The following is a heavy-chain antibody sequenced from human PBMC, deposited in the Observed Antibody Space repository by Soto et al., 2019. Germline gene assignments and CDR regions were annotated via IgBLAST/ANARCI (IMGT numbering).Heavy chain of an antibody. J-gene: IGHJ6*02. Sequence: PSETLSLTCAVSGGSISSGGYCWSWIRQPPGKGLEWIGYIYHSGSTYYNPSLKSRVTISVDRSKNQFSLKLSSVTAADTAVYYCARSSVRGFGELFRPPYYYGMGVWGQGTTVTVSS. V-gene: IGHV4-30-2*01. CDR1: GGSISSGGYC. CDR3: ARSSVRGFGELFRPPYYYGMGV. CDR2: IYHSGST. D-gene: IGHD3-10*01.